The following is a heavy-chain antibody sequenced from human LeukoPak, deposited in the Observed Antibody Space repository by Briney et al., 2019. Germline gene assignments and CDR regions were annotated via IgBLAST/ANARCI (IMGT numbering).Heavy chain of an antibody. CDR1: GYTFTGYY. D-gene: IGHD3-16*01. V-gene: IGHV1-2*02. Sequence: ASVTVSCKASGYTFTGYYMHWVRQAPGQGLEWMGWINPNSGGTNYAQKFQGRVTMTRDTSISTAYVELSRLRSDDTAVYYCARDLGEQGWFDPWGQGTLVTVSS. CDR3: ARDLGEQGWFDP. CDR2: INPNSGGT. J-gene: IGHJ5*02.